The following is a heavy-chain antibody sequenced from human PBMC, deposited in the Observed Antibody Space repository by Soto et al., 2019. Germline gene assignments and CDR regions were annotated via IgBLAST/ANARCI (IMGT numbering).Heavy chain of an antibody. D-gene: IGHD5-12*01. CDR2: IRSKANSYAT. CDR3: TTGDVATTLKKNYYYYMDV. J-gene: IGHJ6*03. V-gene: IGHV3-73*01. CDR1: GFTFSGSA. Sequence: GGSLRLSCAASGFTFSGSAMHWVRQASGKGLEWVGRIRSKANSYATAYAASVKGRFTISRDDSKNTAYLQMNSLKTEDTAVYYCTTGDVATTLKKNYYYYMDVWGKGTTVTVSS.